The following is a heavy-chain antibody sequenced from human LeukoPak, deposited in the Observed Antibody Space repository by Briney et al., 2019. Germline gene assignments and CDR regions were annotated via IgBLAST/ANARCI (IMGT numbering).Heavy chain of an antibody. D-gene: IGHD3-16*01. CDR3: ARESRMITFGGVTVAYYFDS. CDR1: GGTFSSYG. CDR2: IIPLLGVR. V-gene: IGHV1-69*04. J-gene: IGHJ4*02. Sequence: SVKVSCKASGGTFSSYGFNWVRQAPGQGLEWMGRIIPLLGVRNHAQKFQGRVTLTADKTASTVYMELSSLRSEDTAIYYCARESRMITFGGVTVAYYFDSWGQGTLVTVSS.